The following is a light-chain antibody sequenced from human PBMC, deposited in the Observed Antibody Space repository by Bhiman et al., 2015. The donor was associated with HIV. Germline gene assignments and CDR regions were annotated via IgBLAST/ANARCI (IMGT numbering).Light chain of an antibody. J-gene: IGLJ2*01. CDR1: SSDVGGYNY. V-gene: IGLV2-14*03. Sequence: QSALTQPASVSGSPGQSITISCTGTSSDVGGYNYVSWYQQHPGKAPKLMIYDVSNRPSGISNRFSASKSGNTASLTISGLQAEDEADYYCQSSDNRDYVIFGGGTKLTVL. CDR3: QSSDNRDYVI. CDR2: DVS.